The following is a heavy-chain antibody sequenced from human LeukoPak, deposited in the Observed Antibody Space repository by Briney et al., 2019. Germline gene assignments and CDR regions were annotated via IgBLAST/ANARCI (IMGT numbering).Heavy chain of an antibody. CDR2: VSWNSGTI. CDR3: ARDRTGCSSTSCYYPNWFDP. J-gene: IGHJ5*02. Sequence: GRSLRLSCAASGFTFDDYAMHWVRQAPGKGLEWVSGVSWNSGTIGYADSVKGRFTISRDNAKNSLYLQMNSLRAEDTAVYYCARDRTGCSSTSCYYPNWFDPWGQGTLVTVSS. D-gene: IGHD2-2*01. CDR1: GFTFDDYA. V-gene: IGHV3-9*01.